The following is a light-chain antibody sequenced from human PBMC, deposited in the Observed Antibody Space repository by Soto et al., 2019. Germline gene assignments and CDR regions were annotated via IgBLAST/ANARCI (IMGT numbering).Light chain of an antibody. V-gene: IGKV3-11*01. J-gene: IGKJ4*01. Sequence: EIVLTQSPATLSLSPGERATLSCRASQTISTLLAWYQQKPGQAPRLLIYAPSNRATGIPARFSGSGSGTDFTLTISSLEPEDFAIYYCHQRSDWSLTFGGGTEVEIK. CDR1: QTISTL. CDR3: HQRSDWSLT. CDR2: APS.